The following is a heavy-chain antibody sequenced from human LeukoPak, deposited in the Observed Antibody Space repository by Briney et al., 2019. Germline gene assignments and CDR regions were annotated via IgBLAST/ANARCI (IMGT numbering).Heavy chain of an antibody. D-gene: IGHD6-13*01. CDR1: GFTFSRYG. CDR2: IRYDGSNK. J-gene: IGHJ4*02. CDR3: AKGGAAAGTGDYFDY. V-gene: IGHV3-30*02. Sequence: GGSLRLSCAASGFTFSRYGMHWVRQAPGKGLEWVAFIRYDGSNKDYADSVKGRFTISRDNSKNTLYLQMNSLRAEDTALYYCAKGGAAAGTGDYFDYWGQGTLVTVSS.